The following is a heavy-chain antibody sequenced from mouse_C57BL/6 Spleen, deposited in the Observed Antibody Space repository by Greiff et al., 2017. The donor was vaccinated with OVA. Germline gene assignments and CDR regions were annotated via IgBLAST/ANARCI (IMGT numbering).Heavy chain of an antibody. CDR1: GYTFTSYW. Sequence: VQLQQPGAELVKPGASVKLSCKASGYTFTSYWMHWVKQRPGRGLEWSGRIDPKSGGTKYNEKFKSKATLTVDKPSSTAYMQLSSLTSEDSAVYYCERSEERMDYWGQGTSVTVSS. CDR2: IDPKSGGT. CDR3: ERSEERMDY. V-gene: IGHV1-72*01. J-gene: IGHJ4*01.